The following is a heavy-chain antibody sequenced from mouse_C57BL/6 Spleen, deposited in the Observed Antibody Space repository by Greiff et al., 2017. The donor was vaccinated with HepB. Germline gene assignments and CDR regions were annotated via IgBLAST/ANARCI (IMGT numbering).Heavy chain of an antibody. Sequence: EVQGVESGGGLVQPGGSLKLSCAASGFTFSDYYMYWVRQTPEKRLEWVAYISNGGGSTYYPATVKGRFTIYRDNAKNTLYLQMSRLKSEDTAMYYCARQGGYYGRSYNWYFDVGGTGTTVTVSS. D-gene: IGHD1-1*01. CDR3: ARQGGYYGRSYNWYFDV. CDR1: GFTFSDYY. CDR2: ISNGGGST. J-gene: IGHJ1*03. V-gene: IGHV5-12*01.